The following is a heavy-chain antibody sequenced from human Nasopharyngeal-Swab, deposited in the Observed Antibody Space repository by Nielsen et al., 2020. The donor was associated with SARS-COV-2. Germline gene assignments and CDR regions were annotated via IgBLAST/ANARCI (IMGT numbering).Heavy chain of an antibody. Sequence: GESLKISCAASGFTFSSYGIHWVRQAPGKGLERVAVISYDGSNKYYADSVKGRFTISRDNSKNTLYLQMNSLRAEDTAVYYCAKASRGGGYDYVSYWGQGTLVTVSS. CDR1: GFTFSSYG. CDR3: AKASRGGGYDYVSY. CDR2: ISYDGSNK. V-gene: IGHV3-30*18. D-gene: IGHD5-12*01. J-gene: IGHJ4*02.